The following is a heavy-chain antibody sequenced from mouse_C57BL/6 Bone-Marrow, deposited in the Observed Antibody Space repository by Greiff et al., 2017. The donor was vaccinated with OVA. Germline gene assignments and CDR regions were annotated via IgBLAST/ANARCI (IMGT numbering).Heavy chain of an antibody. CDR2: INPNYGTT. D-gene: IGHD1-1*01. CDR3: ASHYYGSTYAMDY. V-gene: IGHV1-39*01. CDR1: GYSFTDYN. J-gene: IGHJ4*01. Sequence: VHVKQSGPELVKPGASVKISCKASGYSFTDYNMNWVKQSNGKSLEWIGVINPNYGTTSYNQKFKGKATLTVDQSSSTAYMQLNSLTSEDSAVYYCASHYYGSTYAMDYWGQGTSVTVSS.